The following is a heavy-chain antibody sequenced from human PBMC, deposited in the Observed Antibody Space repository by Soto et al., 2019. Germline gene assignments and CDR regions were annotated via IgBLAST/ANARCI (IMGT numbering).Heavy chain of an antibody. CDR2: IWYDGSNK. CDR1: GFTFSSYG. V-gene: IGHV3-33*01. J-gene: IGHJ4*02. Sequence: QVQLVESGGGVVQPGRSLRLSYAASGFTFSSYGMHWVRQAPGKGLEWVAVIWYDGSNKYYADSVKGRFSISRDNSKNTLYLQMNSLKAEDTAVYYCARDVIDNSGYYDFGYWGQGTLVTVSS. D-gene: IGHD3-22*01. CDR3: ARDVIDNSGYYDFGY.